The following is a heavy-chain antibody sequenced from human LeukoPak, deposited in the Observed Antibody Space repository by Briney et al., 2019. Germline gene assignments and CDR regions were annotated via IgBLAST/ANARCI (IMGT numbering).Heavy chain of an antibody. CDR1: GGTFSSYA. CDR2: IIPILGIA. D-gene: IGHD1-26*01. CDR3: ARDEAYSGSYYPFDY. J-gene: IGHJ4*02. V-gene: IGHV1-69*04. Sequence: GASVKVSCKASGGTFSSYAICWVRQAPGQGLEWMGRIIPILGIANYAQKFQGRVTITADKSTSTAYMELSSLRSEDTAVYYCARDEAYSGSYYPFDYWGQGTLVTVSS.